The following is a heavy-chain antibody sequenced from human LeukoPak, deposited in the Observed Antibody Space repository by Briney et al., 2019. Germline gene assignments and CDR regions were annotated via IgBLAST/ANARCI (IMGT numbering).Heavy chain of an antibody. CDR2: IYYSGST. J-gene: IGHJ4*02. CDR3: ARRNYFDSTGYFDS. D-gene: IGHD3-22*01. V-gene: IGHV4-59*12. Sequence: SETLSLTCTVSGGSISSYYWSWIRQPPGKGLEWSGYIYYSGSTNYNPSLKSRVTISVDTSKNQFSLKLSSVTAADTAVYFCARRNYFDSTGYFDSWGRGTLVTVSS. CDR1: GGSISSYY.